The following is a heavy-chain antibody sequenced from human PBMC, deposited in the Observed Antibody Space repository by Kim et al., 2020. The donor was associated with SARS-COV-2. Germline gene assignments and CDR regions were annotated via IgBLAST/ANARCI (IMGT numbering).Heavy chain of an antibody. Sequence: TDYHPSLKGQVTISVDTSKNRFSPKLSSVTAADTAVYYCARVGPDYGGNYWGQGTLVTVSS. CDR3: ARVGPDYGGNY. D-gene: IGHD4-17*01. J-gene: IGHJ4*02. CDR2: T. V-gene: IGHV4-59*01.